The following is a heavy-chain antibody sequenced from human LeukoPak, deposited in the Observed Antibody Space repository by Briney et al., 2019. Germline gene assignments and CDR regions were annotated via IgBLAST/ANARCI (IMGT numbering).Heavy chain of an antibody. CDR3: ASERYYYDSSGTD. CDR2: ISSSSSYI. V-gene: IGHV3-21*01. Sequence: GGSLRLSCAASGFTFSSYAMSWARQAPGKGLEWVSSISSSSSYIYYADSVKGRFTISRDNAKNSLYLQMNSLRAEDTAVYYCASERYYYDSSGTDWGQGTLVTVSS. D-gene: IGHD3-22*01. CDR1: GFTFSSYA. J-gene: IGHJ4*02.